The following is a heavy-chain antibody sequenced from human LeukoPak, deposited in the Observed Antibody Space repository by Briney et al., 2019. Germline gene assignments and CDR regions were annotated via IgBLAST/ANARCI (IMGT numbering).Heavy chain of an antibody. CDR3: ARALSETTYYDFWSGRYYFDY. J-gene: IGHJ4*02. CDR2: MNPNSGNT. CDR1: GYTFTSYD. D-gene: IGHD3-3*01. V-gene: IGHV1-8*01. Sequence: GASVKVSCKASGYTFTSYDINWVRQATGQGLEWMGWMNPNSGNTGYAQKFQGRVTMTRNTSISTAYIELSSLRSEDTAVYYCARALSETTYYDFWSGRYYFDYWGQGTLVTVSS.